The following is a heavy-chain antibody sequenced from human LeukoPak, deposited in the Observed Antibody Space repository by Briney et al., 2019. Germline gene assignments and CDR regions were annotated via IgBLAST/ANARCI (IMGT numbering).Heavy chain of an antibody. CDR1: GGSFSGYY. J-gene: IGHJ4*02. CDR3: ARVPMVRGVIDY. D-gene: IGHD3-10*01. CDR2: INHRGSN. Sequence: SETLSLTCAVYGGSFSGYYWSWIRQPPGKGREGIGEINHRGSNNYNPSLKSRVTISVDTSKNQFSLKLRSVTAADTAVYYCARVPMVRGVIDYWGQGTRVTVSS. V-gene: IGHV4-34*01.